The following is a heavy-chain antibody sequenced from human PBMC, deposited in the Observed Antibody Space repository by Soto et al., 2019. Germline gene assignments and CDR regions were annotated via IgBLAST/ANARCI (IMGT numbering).Heavy chain of an antibody. CDR2: ISGSGGST. CDR1: GFTFSSYA. J-gene: IGHJ4*02. V-gene: IGHV3-23*01. CDR3: ANFAPPIAVAQNRGFDY. D-gene: IGHD6-19*01. Sequence: GGSLRLSCAASGFTFSSYAMSWVRQAPGKGLEWVSAISGSGGSTYYADSVKGRFTISRDNSKNTLYLQMNSLRAEDTAVYYCANFAPPIAVAQNRGFDYWGQGTLVTVSS.